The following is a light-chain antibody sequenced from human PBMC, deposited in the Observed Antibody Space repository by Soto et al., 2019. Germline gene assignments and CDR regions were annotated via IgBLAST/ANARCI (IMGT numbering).Light chain of an antibody. CDR2: DND. J-gene: IGLJ3*02. V-gene: IGLV1-51*01. CDR1: RSNIENNY. CDR3: EAWDSNLSGGV. Sequence: QSVLTQPPSVSAAPGQKVTVSCSGSRSNIENNYVSWYQHLPGTAPKLLIYDNDKRPSGIPDRFSASKSGTSATLDITGLQTGDEADYYCEAWDSNLSGGVFGGGTQLTVL.